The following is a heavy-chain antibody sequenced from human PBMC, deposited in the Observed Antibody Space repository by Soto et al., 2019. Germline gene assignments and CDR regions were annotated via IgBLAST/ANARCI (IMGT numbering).Heavy chain of an antibody. CDR2: ISGSGSTI. D-gene: IGHD3-16*01. Sequence: LRLSCVTSGFTFSDYYMNWIRQAPGKGLEWVSYISGSGSTIYYADSVKGRFTISRDSAKNSLYLQMNRLRAEDAAVYYCARLGRGTSKPKLPFYYYALDVWGQGTTVTVSS. J-gene: IGHJ6*02. V-gene: IGHV3-11*01. CDR1: GFTFSDYY. CDR3: ARLGRGTSKPKLPFYYYALDV.